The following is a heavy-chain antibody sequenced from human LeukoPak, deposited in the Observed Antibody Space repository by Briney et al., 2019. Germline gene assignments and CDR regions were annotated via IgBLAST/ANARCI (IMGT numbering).Heavy chain of an antibody. CDR1: GFTLSDYY. CDR2: ISSSGSTT. Sequence: GGSLRISCAASGFTLSDYYMSWIRQAPGKGLEWVSYISSSGSTTYYADSVKGRFTLSRDNAKNSLYLQMNSLRAEDTAVYYCAREGSARTFFDYWGQGTLVTVSS. V-gene: IGHV3-11*01. D-gene: IGHD6-6*01. J-gene: IGHJ4*02. CDR3: AREGSARTFFDY.